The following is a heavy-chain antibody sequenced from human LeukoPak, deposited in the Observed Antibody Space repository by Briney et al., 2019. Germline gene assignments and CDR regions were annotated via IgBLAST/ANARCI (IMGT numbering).Heavy chain of an antibody. CDR2: ISVGGGDT. D-gene: IGHD3-16*01. V-gene: IGHV3-23*01. Sequence: GGSLRLSCAASGFIFSSYVMGWVRQAPGKGLEWVSSISVGGGDTFASDSVKGRFTITRENSKNTLYLQMTGLRVEDTAVYFCAKLNLGEMAYFDSWGQGTLVAVSS. J-gene: IGHJ4*02. CDR1: GFIFSSYV. CDR3: AKLNLGEMAYFDS.